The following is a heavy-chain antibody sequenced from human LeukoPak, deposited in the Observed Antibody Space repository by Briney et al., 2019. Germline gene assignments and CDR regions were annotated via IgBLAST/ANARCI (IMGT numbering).Heavy chain of an antibody. D-gene: IGHD2-15*01. CDR2: IYHSGTT. V-gene: IGHV4-4*02. J-gene: IGHJ5*02. CDR1: NGSISSTKW. CDR3: VRVVVVSATLKDWFDP. Sequence: PSETLSLTYAVSNGSISSTKWRSWVRQSPGKGLEYNGEIYHSGTTNYNPSLKSRVTISLDKSKNHFSLKLTSVTAADTAVYYCVRVVVVSATLKDWFDPWGQGILVTVSS.